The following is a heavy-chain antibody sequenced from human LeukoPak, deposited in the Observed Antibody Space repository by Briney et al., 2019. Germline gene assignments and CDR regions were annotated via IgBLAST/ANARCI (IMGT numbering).Heavy chain of an antibody. D-gene: IGHD3-10*01. V-gene: IGHV3-74*01. Sequence: PGGSLGLSCAASGFTFSSYWMHWVRQAPGKGLVWVSRINSDGSSTSYADSVKGRFTISRDNAKNTLYLQMNSLRAEDTAVYYCARDIRTDYFDYWGQGTLVTVSS. CDR2: INSDGSST. J-gene: IGHJ4*02. CDR3: ARDIRTDYFDY. CDR1: GFTFSSYW.